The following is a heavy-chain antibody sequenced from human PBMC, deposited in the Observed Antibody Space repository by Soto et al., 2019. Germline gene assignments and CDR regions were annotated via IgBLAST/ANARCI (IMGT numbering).Heavy chain of an antibody. V-gene: IGHV3-49*03. D-gene: IGHD2-2*01. CDR3: TRDRCSSTSCNYYYYGMDV. CDR2: IRSKAYGGTT. J-gene: IGHJ6*02. CDR1: GFTCGDHA. Sequence: GSPRLSCTASGFTCGDHAMSCFCQAPRKGLKRVGFIRSKAYGGTTEYAASVKGRFTISRDDSKSIAYLQMNSLKTEDTAVYYCTRDRCSSTSCNYYYYGMDVWGQGTTVTVSS.